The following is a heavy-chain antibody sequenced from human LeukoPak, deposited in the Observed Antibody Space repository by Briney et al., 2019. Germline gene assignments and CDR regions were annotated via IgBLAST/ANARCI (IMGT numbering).Heavy chain of an antibody. CDR3: ASFAVAGYYFDY. D-gene: IGHD6-19*01. CDR1: GYTFTGYY. CDR2: IIANSGST. Sequence: ASVKVSCKASGYTFTGYYRDWVRQAPGQGLEWMGRIIANSGSTTYAQKFQGRLTMPRDTSVSTAYIELSRLRSHDTAVYYCASFAVAGYYFDYWGQGTLVTVSS. V-gene: IGHV1-2*06. J-gene: IGHJ4*02.